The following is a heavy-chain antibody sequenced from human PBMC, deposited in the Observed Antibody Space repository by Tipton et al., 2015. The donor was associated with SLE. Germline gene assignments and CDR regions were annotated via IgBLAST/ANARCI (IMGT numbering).Heavy chain of an antibody. CDR1: GASITDFF. CDR2: MFYLGNY. Sequence: TLSLTCTVSGASITDFFWSFIRQPPGKGLGWIGSMFYLGNYEYNPALKRRVAISIDMSKRQFSLNLTSVTAADTAVYFCASYNSGSHAFHIWGQGTMVAVSS. J-gene: IGHJ3*02. D-gene: IGHD6-19*01. V-gene: IGHV4-59*01. CDR3: ASYNSGSHAFHI.